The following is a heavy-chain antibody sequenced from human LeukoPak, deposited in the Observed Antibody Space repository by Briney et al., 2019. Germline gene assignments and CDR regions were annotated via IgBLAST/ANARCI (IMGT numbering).Heavy chain of an antibody. V-gene: IGHV3-30*18. J-gene: IGHJ4*02. D-gene: IGHD6-19*01. CDR2: ISYDGSNK. CDR1: GFTFSSYG. CDR3: AKDASSGWYRTGYFDY. Sequence: GGSLRLSCAASGFTFSSYGMHWVRQAPGKGLEWVAVISYDGSNKYYADSVKGRFTISRDNSKNTLYLQMNSLRAEDTAVYYCAKDASSGWYRTGYFDYWGQGTLVTVSS.